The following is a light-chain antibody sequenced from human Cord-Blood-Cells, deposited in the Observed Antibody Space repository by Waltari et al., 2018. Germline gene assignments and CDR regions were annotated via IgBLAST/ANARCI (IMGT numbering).Light chain of an antibody. CDR2: GAS. CDR3: QQYNNWPLT. CDR1: QSVSSN. Sequence: DIVMTQSPTTQSVSPWERATVSCRASQSVSSNLAWYQQKPGQAPRLLIYGASSRATGIPARFSGSGSGTEFTLTISSLQSEDFAVYYCQQYNNWPLTFGGGTKVEIK. J-gene: IGKJ4*01. V-gene: IGKV3-15*01.